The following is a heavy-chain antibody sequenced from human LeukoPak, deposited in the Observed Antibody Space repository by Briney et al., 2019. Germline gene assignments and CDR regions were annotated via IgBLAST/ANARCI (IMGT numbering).Heavy chain of an antibody. D-gene: IGHD2-2*02. CDR2: IIPIFGTT. V-gene: IGHV1-69*05. CDR1: GYTFTSYA. CDR3: ARGFNKAVDQLLYSYYYYYMDV. J-gene: IGHJ6*03. Sequence: SVKVSCKASGYTFTSYAISWVRQAPGQGLEWMGGIIPIFGTTNFAQKFQGRVTITTDESTSTAYMELSSLRSEDTAVYYCARGFNKAVDQLLYSYYYYYMDVWGKGTTVTVSS.